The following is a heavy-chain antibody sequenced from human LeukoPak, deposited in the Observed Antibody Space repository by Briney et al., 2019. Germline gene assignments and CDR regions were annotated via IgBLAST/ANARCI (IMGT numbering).Heavy chain of an antibody. CDR1: GFTFSSYW. Sequence: GGSLRLSCAASGFTFSSYWMSWVRQAPGKGLEWVSSISSSSSYIYYADSVKGRFTISRDNAKNSLYLQMNSLRAEDTAVYYCARVHCSSTSCLEHFDYWGQGTLVTVSS. CDR2: ISSSSSYI. V-gene: IGHV3-21*01. J-gene: IGHJ4*02. D-gene: IGHD2-2*01. CDR3: ARVHCSSTSCLEHFDY.